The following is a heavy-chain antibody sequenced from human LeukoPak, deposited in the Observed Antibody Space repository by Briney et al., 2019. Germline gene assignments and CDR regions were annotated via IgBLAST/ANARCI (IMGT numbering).Heavy chain of an antibody. V-gene: IGHV1-2*02. D-gene: IGHD6-19*01. CDR1: GYTFTGYY. CDR3: ARGAHGSGWYTTRYFQH. CDR2: INPNSGGT. Sequence: GASVKVSCKASGYTFTGYYMHWVRQAPGQGLERMGWINPNSGGTNYAQKFQGRVTMTRDTSISTAYMELSRLRSDDTAVYYCARGAHGSGWYTTRYFQHWGQGTLVTVSS. J-gene: IGHJ1*01.